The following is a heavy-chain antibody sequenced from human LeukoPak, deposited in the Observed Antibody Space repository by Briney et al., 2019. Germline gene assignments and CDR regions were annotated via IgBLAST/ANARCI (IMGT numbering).Heavy chain of an antibody. CDR2: ISAYNGNT. CDR3: ARARLAVPWSAFDI. D-gene: IGHD2-2*01. CDR1: GYTFTSYG. Sequence: ASVKVSCKASGYTFTSYGISWVRQAPGQGLEWMGWISAYNGNTNYAQKLQGRVTMTTDTSTSTAYMELRSLRSDDTAGYYCARARLAVPWSAFDIWGQGTMVTVSS. V-gene: IGHV1-18*01. J-gene: IGHJ3*02.